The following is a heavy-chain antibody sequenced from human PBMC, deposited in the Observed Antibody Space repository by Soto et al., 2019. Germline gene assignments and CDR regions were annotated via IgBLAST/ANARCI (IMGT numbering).Heavy chain of an antibody. CDR3: ARGRLRYFDWLLSSDYYYYGMDV. Sequence: SETLSLTCAVYGGSFSGYYWSWIRQPPGKGLEWIGEINHSGSTNYNPSLKSRVTISVDTSKNQFSLKLSSVTAADTAVYYCARGRLRYFDWLLSSDYYYYGMDVWGQGTTVNFSS. V-gene: IGHV4-34*01. CDR2: INHSGST. J-gene: IGHJ6*02. CDR1: GGSFSGYY. D-gene: IGHD3-9*01.